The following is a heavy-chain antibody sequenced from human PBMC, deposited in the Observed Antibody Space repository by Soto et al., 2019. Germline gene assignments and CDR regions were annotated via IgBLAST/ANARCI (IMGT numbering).Heavy chain of an antibody. CDR1: GYTFRSYV. J-gene: IGHJ6*03. CDR3: AKADSNYAGKFSYYFMDV. CDR2: ISAYSSNT. D-gene: IGHD4-4*01. Sequence: ASVKVSCKASGYTFRSYVISWVRQAPGQGLEWLGWISAYSSNTHYAQKFQGKVTMTTDTSTSTAYMELRSLRSDDTAMYYCAKADSNYAGKFSYYFMDVWG. V-gene: IGHV1-18*01.